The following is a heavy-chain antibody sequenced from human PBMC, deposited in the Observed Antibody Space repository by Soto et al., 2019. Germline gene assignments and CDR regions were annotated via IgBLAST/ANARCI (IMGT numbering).Heavy chain of an antibody. CDR3: ARTSKWVPAAMVY. Sequence: PGGSLRLSCAASGFTFSSYWMSWVRQAPGKGLEWVANIKQDGSEKYYVDSVKGRFTISRDNAKNSLYLQMNSVRAEDTAVYYCARTSKWVPAAMVYWGQGTLVTVSS. CDR1: GFTFSSYW. J-gene: IGHJ4*02. V-gene: IGHV3-7*01. D-gene: IGHD2-2*01. CDR2: IKQDGSEK.